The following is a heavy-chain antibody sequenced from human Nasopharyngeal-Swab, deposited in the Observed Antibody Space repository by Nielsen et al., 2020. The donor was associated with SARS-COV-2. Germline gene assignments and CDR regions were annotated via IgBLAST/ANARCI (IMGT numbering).Heavy chain of an antibody. D-gene: IGHD2-21*02. V-gene: IGHV3-21*01. CDR1: GFTFSSYS. J-gene: IGHJ4*02. Sequence: GESLKISCAASGFTFSSYSMNWVRQAPGKGLEWVSSISSSSSYIYYADSVKGRFTISRDNAKNSLYLQMNSLRAEDTAVYYCARDPQRDYCGGGCSYFDYWGQGTLVTVSS. CDR2: ISSSSSYI. CDR3: ARDPQRDYCGGGCSYFDY.